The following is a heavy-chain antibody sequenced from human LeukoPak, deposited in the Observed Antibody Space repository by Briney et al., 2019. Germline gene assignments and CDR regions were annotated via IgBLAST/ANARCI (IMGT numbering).Heavy chain of an antibody. CDR1: GFTVSTNY. CDR2: IYSGGST. CDR3: AREGAGGFDS. J-gene: IGHJ4*02. D-gene: IGHD1-26*01. Sequence: GGSLRLSCAVSGFTVSTNYMSWVRQAPEKGLEWVSVIYSGGSTYYADSVKGRLTVSRDSSKNTLYLQMNSLRAEDTAMYYCAREGAGGFDSWGQGTLVTVSS. V-gene: IGHV3-66*01.